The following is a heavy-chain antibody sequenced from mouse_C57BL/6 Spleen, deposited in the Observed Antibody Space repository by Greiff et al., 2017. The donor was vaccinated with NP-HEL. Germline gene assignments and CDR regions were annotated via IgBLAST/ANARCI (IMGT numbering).Heavy chain of an antibody. CDR2: IDPSDSYT. V-gene: IGHV1-59*01. J-gene: IGHJ4*01. CDR3: ARPYYYGSSYGYAMDY. D-gene: IGHD1-1*01. Sequence: VQLQQPGAELVRPGTSVKLSCKASGYTFTSYWMHWVKQRPGQGLEWIGVIDPSDSYTNYNQKFKGKATLTVDTSSSTAYMQLSSLTSEDSAVYYCARPYYYGSSYGYAMDYWGQGTSVTVSS. CDR1: GYTFTSYW.